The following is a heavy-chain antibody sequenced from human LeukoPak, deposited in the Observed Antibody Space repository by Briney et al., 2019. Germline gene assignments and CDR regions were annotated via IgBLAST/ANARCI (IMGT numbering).Heavy chain of an antibody. V-gene: IGHV4-38-2*01. CDR2: IYHSGST. CDR1: GYSISSGYY. CDR3: ARLNYDFNNWFDP. D-gene: IGHD3-3*01. J-gene: IGHJ5*02. Sequence: PSETLSLTCAVSGYSISSGYYWGWIRQPPGKGLEWIGSIYHSGSTYYNPSLKSRVTISVDTSKNQFSLKLSSVTAADTAVYYCARLNYDFNNWFDPWGQGTLVTVSS.